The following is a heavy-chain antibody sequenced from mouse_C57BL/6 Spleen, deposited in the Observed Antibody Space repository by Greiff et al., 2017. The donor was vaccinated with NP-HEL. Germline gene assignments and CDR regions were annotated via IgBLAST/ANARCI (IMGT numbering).Heavy chain of an antibody. CDR3: ARSGGTVVAYYYAMDY. CDR1: GYTFTSYW. V-gene: IGHV1-64*01. CDR2: IDPNSGST. Sequence: QVQLQQPGAELVKPGASVKLSCKASGYTFTSYWMHWVKQRPGQGLEWIGMIDPNSGSTNYNEKFKSKATLTVDKSSSTAYMQLSSLTSEDSAVYYCARSGGTVVAYYYAMDYWGQGTSVTVSS. J-gene: IGHJ4*01. D-gene: IGHD1-1*01.